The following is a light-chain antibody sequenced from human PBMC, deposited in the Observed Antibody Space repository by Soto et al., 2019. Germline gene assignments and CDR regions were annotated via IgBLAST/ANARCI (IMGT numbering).Light chain of an antibody. Sequence: EIVLTQSPATLSLSPGERAALSRGASQSVSSRYLAWYQQKPGLAPRLLIYDASSRATGIPDRFTGSGSGTDFTLTISRLEPEDFAVYYCQQYGNSITFGQGTRLEIK. CDR2: DAS. CDR3: QQYGNSIT. CDR1: QSVSSRY. V-gene: IGKV3D-20*01. J-gene: IGKJ5*01.